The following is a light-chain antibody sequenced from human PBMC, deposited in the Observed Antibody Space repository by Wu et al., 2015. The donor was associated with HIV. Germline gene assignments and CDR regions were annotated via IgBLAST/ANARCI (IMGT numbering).Light chain of an antibody. CDR1: QDIFTY. V-gene: IGKV1-9*01. Sequence: IQLTQSPSSLSASIGDRVNITCRASQDIFTYLAWYQQTPGKAPRVLIYDASTLQTGVSSRFSGSGSGADFTLTISGLQREDFAIYFCQQLHSFPLTFGQGSRLEI. CDR2: DAS. J-gene: IGKJ5*01. CDR3: QQLHSFPLT.